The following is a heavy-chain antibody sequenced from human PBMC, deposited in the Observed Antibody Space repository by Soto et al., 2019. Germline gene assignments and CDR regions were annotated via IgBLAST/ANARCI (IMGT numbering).Heavy chain of an antibody. CDR3: AGGHCTNGVCLYYGMDV. D-gene: IGHD2-8*01. CDR1: GFTFSNYN. V-gene: IGHV3-48*01. Sequence: PGGSLRLSCAASGFTFSNYNMNWVRQAPGKGLEWVSYISSSGTTIYNADSVKGRFTISRDNVKNTLYLQMNSLRAEDTAVYYCAGGHCTNGVCLYYGMDVWGQGTTVTVSS. J-gene: IGHJ6*02. CDR2: ISSSGTTI.